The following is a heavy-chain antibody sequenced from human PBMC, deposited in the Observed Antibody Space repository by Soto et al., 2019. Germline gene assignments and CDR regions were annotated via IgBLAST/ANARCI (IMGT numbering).Heavy chain of an antibody. J-gene: IGHJ4*02. D-gene: IGHD5-18*01. V-gene: IGHV3-33*01. CDR3: ERADTALVIDY. Sequence: PGGSLRLSCAASGFTFSSYGMHWVRQAPGKGLEWVAVIWYDGSNKYYADSVKGRFTISRDNSKNKLYLQMNSLRAEDTAVYYCERADTALVIDYWGQGPLVTV. CDR1: GFTFSSYG. CDR2: IWYDGSNK.